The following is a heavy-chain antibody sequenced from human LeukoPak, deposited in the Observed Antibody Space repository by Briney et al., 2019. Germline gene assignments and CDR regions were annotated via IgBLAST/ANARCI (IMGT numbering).Heavy chain of an antibody. Sequence: SETLSLTCAVYGGSFSSYYWSWIRQPPRKGLEWIGEISRSGSTNYKPSLKSRVTISVDTSKNHFSLKLSSVNAADTAVYHCARSVAVYLDFWGQETLVTVSS. V-gene: IGHV4-34*01. D-gene: IGHD6-19*01. CDR1: GGSFSSYY. CDR2: ISRSGST. CDR3: ARSVAVYLDF. J-gene: IGHJ4*02.